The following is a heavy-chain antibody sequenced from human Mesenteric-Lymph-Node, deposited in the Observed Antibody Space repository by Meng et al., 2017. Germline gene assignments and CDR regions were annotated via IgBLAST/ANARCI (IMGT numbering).Heavy chain of an antibody. Sequence: GESLKISCAASGFTFSSYWMSWVRQAPGKGLEWVANIKQDGSEKYYVDSVKGRFTISRDNAKNSLYLQMNSLRAEDTAVYYCARDLVAVAKYYYYGMDVWGQGTTVTVS. CDR3: ARDLVAVAKYYYYGMDV. J-gene: IGHJ6*02. D-gene: IGHD6-19*01. V-gene: IGHV3-7*01. CDR1: GFTFSSYW. CDR2: IKQDGSEK.